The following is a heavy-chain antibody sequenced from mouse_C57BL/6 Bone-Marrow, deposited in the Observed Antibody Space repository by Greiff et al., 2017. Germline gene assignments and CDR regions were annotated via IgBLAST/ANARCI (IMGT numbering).Heavy chain of an antibody. CDR3: TSGCDYDEGFGY. D-gene: IGHD2-4*01. CDR1: GFTFSDAW. V-gene: IGHV6-6*01. CDR2: IRNKANNHAT. J-gene: IGHJ2*01. Sequence: EVKLMESGGGLVQPGGSMKLSCAASGFTFSDAWMDWVRQSPEKGLEWVAEIRNKANNHATYYAESVKGRFTISRDDSKSSVYLQMNSLRAEDTGIYYCTSGCDYDEGFGYWGQGTTLTVSS.